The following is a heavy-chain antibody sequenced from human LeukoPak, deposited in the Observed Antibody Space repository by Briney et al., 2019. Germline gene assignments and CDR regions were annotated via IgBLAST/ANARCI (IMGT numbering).Heavy chain of an antibody. CDR2: IIPIFGTA. J-gene: IGHJ6*02. Sequence: GASVKVSCKASGGTFSSYAISWVRQAPGQGLEWTGGIIPIFGTANYAQKFQGRVTITADESTSTAYMELSSLRSEDTAVYYCARGVVVPAAFTDYGMDVWGQGTTVTVSS. CDR3: ARGVVVPAAFTDYGMDV. CDR1: GGTFSSYA. V-gene: IGHV1-69*13. D-gene: IGHD2-2*01.